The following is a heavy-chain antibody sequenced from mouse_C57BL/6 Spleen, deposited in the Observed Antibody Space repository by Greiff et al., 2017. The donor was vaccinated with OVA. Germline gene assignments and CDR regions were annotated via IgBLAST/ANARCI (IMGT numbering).Heavy chain of an antibody. D-gene: IGHD3-3*01. CDR2: IDPSDSET. J-gene: IGHJ1*03. CDR1: GYTFTSYW. Sequence: QVQLQQPGAELVRPGSSVKLSCKASGYTFTSYWMHWVKQRPIQGLEWIGNIDPSDSETHYNQKFKDKATLTVDKSSSTAYMQLSSLTSEDSAVYYCARWGDVGRYFDVWGTGTTVTVSS. V-gene: IGHV1-52*01. CDR3: ARWGDVGRYFDV.